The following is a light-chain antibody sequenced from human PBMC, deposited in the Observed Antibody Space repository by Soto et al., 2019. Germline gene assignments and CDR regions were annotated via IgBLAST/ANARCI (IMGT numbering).Light chain of an antibody. CDR2: EVS. Sequence: QSALTQPPSVSGSPGQSVTISCTGTSSDVGSYNRVSWYQQPPGTAPKLMIYEVSNRPSGVPDRFSGSKPGNTASLTISGLQAEDEADYYCSLYTSSSTVVFGTGTKVTVL. CDR1: SSDVGSYNR. J-gene: IGLJ1*01. V-gene: IGLV2-18*01. CDR3: SLYTSSSTVV.